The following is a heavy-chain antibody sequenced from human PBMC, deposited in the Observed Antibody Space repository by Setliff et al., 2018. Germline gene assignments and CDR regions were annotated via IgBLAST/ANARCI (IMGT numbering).Heavy chain of an antibody. CDR3: ARDSSGWSGFSRLVGVYYYYMDV. V-gene: IGHV7-4-1*02. CDR1: GYTFTRYA. CDR2: INTNTGNP. J-gene: IGHJ6*03. Sequence: ASVNVSCKASGYTFTRYAMNWVRQAPGQGLEWMGWINTNTGNPTYAQGFTGRFVFSLDTSVSTAYLQISSLEAEDTAVYYCARDSSGWSGFSRLVGVYYYYMDVWGKGTTVTVSS. D-gene: IGHD6-19*01.